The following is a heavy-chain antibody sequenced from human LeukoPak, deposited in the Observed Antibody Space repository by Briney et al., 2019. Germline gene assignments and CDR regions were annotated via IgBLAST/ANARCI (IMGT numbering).Heavy chain of an antibody. V-gene: IGHV1-2*02. CDR3: ARGGIAVAGTAY. Sequence: GASVKVSCKASGYTFTDYYFHWVRQAPGQGLDWMGWISPSSGDTNYAQKFQGRVTMTRDKSTSTIYMELTRLTYDDTAVYFCARGGIAVAGTAYWGQGTLVTVSS. J-gene: IGHJ4*02. CDR2: ISPSSGDT. D-gene: IGHD6-19*01. CDR1: GYTFTDYY.